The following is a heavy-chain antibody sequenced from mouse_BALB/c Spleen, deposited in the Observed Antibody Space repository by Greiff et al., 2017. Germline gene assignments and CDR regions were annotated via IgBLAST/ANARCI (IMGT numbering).Heavy chain of an antibody. CDR1: GFTFSSFG. J-gene: IGHJ4*01. CDR3: ARSPARGYAMDY. V-gene: IGHV5-17*02. CDR2: ISSGSSTI. Sequence: EVKLMESGGGLVQPGGSRKLSCAASGFTFSSFGMHWVRQAPEKGLEWVAYISSGSSTIYYADTVKGRFTISRDNPKNTLFLQMTSLRSEDTAMYYCARSPARGYAMDYWGQGTSVTVSS.